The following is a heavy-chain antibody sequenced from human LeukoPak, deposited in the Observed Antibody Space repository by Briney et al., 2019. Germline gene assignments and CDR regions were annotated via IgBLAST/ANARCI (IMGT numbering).Heavy chain of an antibody. CDR3: ARAPVATPSEFDY. CDR1: GDSISSGGYW. CDR2: ISYGGNT. V-gene: IGHV4-31*11. Sequence: PSQTLSLTCAVSGDSISSGGYWWSWIRQHPGKGPEWIGHISYGGNTYYNPSLKSRVAISADTPKNQFSLKLSSTTAADTAVYYCARAPVATPSEFDYWGQGTLVTVSS. J-gene: IGHJ4*02. D-gene: IGHD5-12*01.